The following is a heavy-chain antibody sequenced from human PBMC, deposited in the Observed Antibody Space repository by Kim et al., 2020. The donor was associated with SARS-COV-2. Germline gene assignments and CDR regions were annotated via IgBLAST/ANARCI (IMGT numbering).Heavy chain of an antibody. CDR1: GFTFDDYA. J-gene: IGHJ6*02. D-gene: IGHD2-2*01. V-gene: IGHV3-43*02. CDR2: ISGDGGST. CDR3: AKDTGCSSTSCYGIGYYYGMDV. Sequence: GGSLRLSCAASGFTFDDYAMHWVRQAPGKGLEWVSLISGDGGSTYYADSVKGRFTISGDNSKNSLYLQMNSLRTEDTALYYCAKDTGCSSTSCYGIGYYYGMDVWGQGTTVTVSS.